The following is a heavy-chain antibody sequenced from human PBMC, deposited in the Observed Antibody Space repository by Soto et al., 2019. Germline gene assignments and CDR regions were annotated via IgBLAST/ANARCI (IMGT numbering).Heavy chain of an antibody. CDR2: IIPILGIA. J-gene: IGHJ4*02. D-gene: IGHD2-15*01. V-gene: IGHV1-69*10. CDR1: GGTFSSYT. CDR3: ARLVCGGSCYSGH. Sequence: GASVKVSCKASGGTFSSYTISWVRQAPGQGLEWMGGIIPILGIANYAQKFQGRVTITADKSTSTAYMELSSLRSEDTAVYYCARLVCGGSCYSGHWGQGTLVTVSS.